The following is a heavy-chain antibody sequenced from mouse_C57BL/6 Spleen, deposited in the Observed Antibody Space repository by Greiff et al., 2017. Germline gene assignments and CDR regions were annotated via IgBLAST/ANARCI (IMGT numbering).Heavy chain of an antibody. V-gene: IGHV1-85*01. CDR3: ARYVLYYDYGYYFDY. CDR1: GYTFTSYD. D-gene: IGHD2-4*01. CDR2: IYPRDGST. Sequence: QVQLQQSGPELVKPGASVKLSCKASGYTFTSYDINWVKQRPGQGLEWIGWIYPRDGSTKYNEKFKGKATLTVDTSSSTAYMELHSRTSEDSAVYFCARYVLYYDYGYYFDYWGQGTTLTVSS. J-gene: IGHJ2*01.